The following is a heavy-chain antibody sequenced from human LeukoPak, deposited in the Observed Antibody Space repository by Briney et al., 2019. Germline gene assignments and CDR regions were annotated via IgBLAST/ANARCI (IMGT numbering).Heavy chain of an antibody. CDR1: GFTFSSYW. Sequence: GGSLRLSCAASGFTFSSYWMHWVRHAPGKGPVWVSHINTDGGTTSYADSVKGRFTISRDNAKNTLYLQMDSLRAEDTAVYYCATSRTFDYWGQGTLVTVSS. CDR2: INTDGGTT. J-gene: IGHJ4*02. CDR3: ATSRTFDY. V-gene: IGHV3-74*01. D-gene: IGHD1-7*01.